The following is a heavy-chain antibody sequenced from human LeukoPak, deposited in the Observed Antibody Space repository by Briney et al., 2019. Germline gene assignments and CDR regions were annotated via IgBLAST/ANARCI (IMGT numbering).Heavy chain of an antibody. CDR3: ARDLGIPAY. D-gene: IGHD2-21*01. Sequence: PGGSLRLSCAVSGFTFNDYAMNWVRQSPGKGLEWVSFIGGDGRTYYEDSVKGRSTISRDNSRNSLYLQMNSLRAGDTAVYYCARDLGIPAYWGQGALVTVSS. J-gene: IGHJ4*02. CDR1: GFTFNDYA. CDR2: IGGDGRT. V-gene: IGHV3-43*02.